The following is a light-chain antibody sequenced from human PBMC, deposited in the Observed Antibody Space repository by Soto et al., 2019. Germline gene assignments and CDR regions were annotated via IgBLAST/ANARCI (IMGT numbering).Light chain of an antibody. CDR1: QSVLYSSNNKNY. CDR2: WAS. J-gene: IGKJ5*01. Sequence: DIVMTQSPDSLAVSLGERATINCRSSQSVLYSSNNKNYLAWFQQKPGQPPNPLIYWASTRETGVPDRFSGSGSGTEFTLTISSLKAEDVAVYYCQQYYSTPITFGQGTRLEIK. CDR3: QQYYSTPIT. V-gene: IGKV4-1*01.